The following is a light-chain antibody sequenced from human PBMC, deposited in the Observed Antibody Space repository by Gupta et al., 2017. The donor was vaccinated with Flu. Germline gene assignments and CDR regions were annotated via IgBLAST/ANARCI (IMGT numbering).Light chain of an antibody. J-gene: IGKJ2*03. CDR2: DAS. V-gene: IGKV3-11*01. Sequence: EIVLTQSPATLSLSPGERATLSCRASQSVSSYLAWYQQKPGQAPRLLIYDASNRATGIPARFSDSGSGTDFTLTISSREPEDFAVYYCQQRSNWPSYSFGQGTKLEIK. CDR3: QQRSNWPSYS. CDR1: QSVSSY.